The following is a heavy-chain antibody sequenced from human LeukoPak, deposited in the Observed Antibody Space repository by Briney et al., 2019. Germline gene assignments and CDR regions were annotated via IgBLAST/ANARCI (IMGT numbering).Heavy chain of an antibody. CDR3: AITMAPYYYYGMDV. CDR1: GYSFTSFW. Sequence: GESLKISCQGSGYSFTSFWIGWVRQMPGRGLEWMGIIYPGDSNTIYSPSFQGQVTISADKSISTAYLQWSSLKASDTAMYYCAITMAPYYYYGMDVWGQGTTVTVSS. CDR2: IYPGDSNT. V-gene: IGHV5-51*01. J-gene: IGHJ6*02. D-gene: IGHD3-10*01.